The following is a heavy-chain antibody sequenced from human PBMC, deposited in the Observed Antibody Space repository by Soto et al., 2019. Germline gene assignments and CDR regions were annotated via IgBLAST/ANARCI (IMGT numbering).Heavy chain of an antibody. V-gene: IGHV3-11*01. CDR1: GFTFSDYY. CDR2: ISSSGSTI. Sequence: QVQLVESGGGLVKPGGSLRLSCAASGFTFSDYYMSWIRQAPGKGLEWVSYISSSGSTIYYADSVKGRFTISRDNAKNSLYLQMNSLRAEDTAVYYCARWVVVVVAAKPYYYYYGMDVWGQGTTVTVSS. D-gene: IGHD2-15*01. CDR3: ARWVVVVVAAKPYYYYYGMDV. J-gene: IGHJ6*02.